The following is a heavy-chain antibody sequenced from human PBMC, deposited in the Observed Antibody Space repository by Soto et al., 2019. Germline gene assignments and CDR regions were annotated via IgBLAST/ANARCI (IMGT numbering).Heavy chain of an antibody. Sequence: GGSLRHSCEASGFSFRNYWMNWVRQAPGKALEWVVNINQDRSEKHYVDSVKGRFTVSRDNAKSSLYLQMDSMRAEDTAVYYCSRGPPTPVIDSWAQGTLETFSS. CDR2: INQDRSEK. D-gene: IGHD4-17*01. V-gene: IGHV3-7*03. CDR3: SRGPPTPVIDS. J-gene: IGHJ4*02. CDR1: GFSFRNYW.